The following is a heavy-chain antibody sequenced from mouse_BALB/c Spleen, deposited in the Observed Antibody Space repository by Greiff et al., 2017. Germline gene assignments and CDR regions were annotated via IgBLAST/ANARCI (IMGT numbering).Heavy chain of an antibody. Sequence: LQQPGSELVRPGASVKLSCKASGYTFTSYWMHWVKQRPGQGLEWIGNIYPGSGSTNYDEKFKSKATLTVDTSSSTAYMQLSSLTSEDSAVYYCTRDGYSYYFDYWGQGTTLTVSS. V-gene: IGHV1S22*01. CDR3: TRDGYSYYFDY. J-gene: IGHJ2*01. D-gene: IGHD2-3*01. CDR2: IYPGSGST. CDR1: GYTFTSYW.